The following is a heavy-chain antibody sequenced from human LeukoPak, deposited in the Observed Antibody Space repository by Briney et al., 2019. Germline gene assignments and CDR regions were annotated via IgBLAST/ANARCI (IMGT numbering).Heavy chain of an antibody. Sequence: PSETLSLTCTVSGGSISSSSYYWGWIRQPPGKGLEWIGSIYYSGTTYYNPSLKSRVTISVDTSKSQFSLKLSSVNAADTAVYYRAKQYTDSWNGCFDPWGQGTLVTVSS. J-gene: IGHJ5*02. CDR2: IYYSGTT. CDR3: AKQYTDSWNGCFDP. D-gene: IGHD1-1*01. V-gene: IGHV4-39*01. CDR1: GGSISSSSYY.